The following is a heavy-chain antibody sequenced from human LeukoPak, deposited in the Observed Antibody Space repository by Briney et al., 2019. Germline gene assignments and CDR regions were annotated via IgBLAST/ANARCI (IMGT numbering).Heavy chain of an antibody. CDR2: IYYSGST. Sequence: SQTLSLTCTVSGGSISSGDYYWSWIRQPPGKGLEWIGYIYYSGSTYYNPSLKSRVTISVDTSKNQFSLKLSSVTAADTAVYYCARGNCGGDCYSPEYFQHWGQGPLVTVSS. D-gene: IGHD2-21*02. CDR3: ARGNCGGDCYSPEYFQH. CDR1: GGSISSGDYY. V-gene: IGHV4-30-4*01. J-gene: IGHJ1*01.